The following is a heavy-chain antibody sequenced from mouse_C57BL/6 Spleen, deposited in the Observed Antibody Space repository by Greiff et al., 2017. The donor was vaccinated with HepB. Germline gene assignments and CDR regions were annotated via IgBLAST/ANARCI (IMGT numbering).Heavy chain of an antibody. CDR3: ARHERFVYAMDN. V-gene: IGHV2-6-1*01. CDR2: IWSDGST. Sequence: VKVVESGPGLVAPSQSLSITCTVSGFSLTSYGVHWVRQPPGKGLEWLVVIWSDGSTTYNSALKSRLSISKDNSKSQVFLKMNSLQTDDTAMYYCARHERFVYAMDNWGQGTSVTVSS. J-gene: IGHJ4*01. CDR1: GFSLTSYG.